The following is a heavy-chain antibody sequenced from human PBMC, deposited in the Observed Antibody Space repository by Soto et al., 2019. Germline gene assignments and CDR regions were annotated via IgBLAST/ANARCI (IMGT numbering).Heavy chain of an antibody. V-gene: IGHV3-23*01. CDR2: ISGSGGST. CDR3: AEIQAVPAYYYGMDV. Sequence: GGSLRLSCAASGFTFSSYAMSWVRQAPGKGLEWVSAISGSGGSTYYADSVKGRFTISRDNSKNTLYLQMNSLRAEDTAVYYCAEIQAVPAYYYGMDVWGQGTTVTVSS. CDR1: GFTFSSYA. D-gene: IGHD4-17*01. J-gene: IGHJ6*02.